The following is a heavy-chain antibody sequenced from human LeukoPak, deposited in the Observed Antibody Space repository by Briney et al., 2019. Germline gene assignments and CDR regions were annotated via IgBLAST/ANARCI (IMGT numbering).Heavy chain of an antibody. V-gene: IGHV4-39*07. CDR2: IYYSGST. CDR1: GGSISSSSYY. Sequence: PSETLSLTCIVSGGSISSSSYYWGWIRQPPGKGLEWIGSIYYSGSTYYNLSLKSRVTISVDTSKNQFSLKLSSVTAADTAVYYCASAPDFWSAYGDYWGQGTLVTVSS. D-gene: IGHD3-3*01. J-gene: IGHJ4*02. CDR3: ASAPDFWSAYGDY.